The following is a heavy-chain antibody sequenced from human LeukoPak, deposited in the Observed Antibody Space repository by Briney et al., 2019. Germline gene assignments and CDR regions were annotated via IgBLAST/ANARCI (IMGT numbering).Heavy chain of an antibody. CDR2: INPNSGGT. V-gene: IGHV1-2*02. Sequence: ASVKVSCKASGYTFTGYYMHWVRQAPGQGLEWMGWINPNSGGTNYAQKLQGRVTMTTDTSTSTAYMELRSLRSDDTAVYYCARDRNYYDSSGYSSAYWYFDLWGRGTLVTVSS. CDR3: ARDRNYYDSSGYSSAYWYFDL. CDR1: GYTFTGYY. D-gene: IGHD3-22*01. J-gene: IGHJ2*01.